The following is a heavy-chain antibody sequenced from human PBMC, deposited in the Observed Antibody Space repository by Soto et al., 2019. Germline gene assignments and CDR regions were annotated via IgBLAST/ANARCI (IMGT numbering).Heavy chain of an antibody. J-gene: IGHJ4*02. CDR2: LRPRTGNT. Sequence: AAVKVSCKASGYTFTTYYIHWLGQAPGRGLEWLGMLRPRTGNTGYAQRFHGRVPMTTDTSTGTFYTQLTSLKSDDTAVYYCARDPNESFYFDYWGQGIQVTVSS. V-gene: IGHV1-46*01. CDR3: ARDPNESFYFDY. CDR1: GYTFTTYY.